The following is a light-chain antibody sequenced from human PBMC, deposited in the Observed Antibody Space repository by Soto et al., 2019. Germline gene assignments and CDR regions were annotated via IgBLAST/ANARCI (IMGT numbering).Light chain of an antibody. CDR1: SSDVGGYNY. V-gene: IGLV2-14*01. J-gene: IGLJ2*01. CDR2: DVS. Sequence: QSALTQPASVSGSPGQSITISCTGTSSDVGGYNYVSWYQQHPGKAPKLMIYDVSNRPSGVSNRFYGSKSGNTASLTISGLHAEDQADYYCSSYTSRSTVVFGVGTKLPVL. CDR3: SSYTSRSTVV.